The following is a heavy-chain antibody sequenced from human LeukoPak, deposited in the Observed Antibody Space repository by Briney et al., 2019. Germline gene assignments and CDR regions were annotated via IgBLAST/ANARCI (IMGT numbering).Heavy chain of an antibody. CDR3: ARDQGKRGPNWFDP. CDR2: IYYSGST. D-gene: IGHD3-10*01. V-gene: IGHV4-59*01. CDR1: GGSISSYY. J-gene: IGHJ5*02. Sequence: SETLSLTCTVSGGSISSYYWRWIRQPPGKGLEWIGYIYYSGSTNYNPSLKSRVTISVDTSKNQFSLKLSSVTAADTAVYYCARDQGKRGPNWFDPWGQGTLVTVSS.